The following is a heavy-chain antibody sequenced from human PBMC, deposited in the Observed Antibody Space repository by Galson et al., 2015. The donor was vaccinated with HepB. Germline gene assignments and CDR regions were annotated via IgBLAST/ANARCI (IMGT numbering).Heavy chain of an antibody. D-gene: IGHD1-1*01. CDR3: ARVHTGTSYDAFDI. J-gene: IGHJ3*02. V-gene: IGHV1-18*01. CDR1: GYTFTSYG. Sequence: SVKVSCKASGYTFTSYGISWVRQAPGQGLEWMGWISAYNGNTNYAQKLQGRVTMTTDTSTSTAYMELRSLRSDDTAVYYCARVHTGTSYDAFDIWGQGTMVTVSS. CDR2: ISAYNGNT.